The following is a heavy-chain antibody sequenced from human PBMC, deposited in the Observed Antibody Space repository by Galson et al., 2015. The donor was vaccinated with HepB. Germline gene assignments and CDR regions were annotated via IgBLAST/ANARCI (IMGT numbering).Heavy chain of an antibody. D-gene: IGHD3-10*01. J-gene: IGHJ4*02. Sequence: QSGAEVKKPGESLRISCKGSGYSFTSYWINWVRQMPGKGLEWMGRIDPSDSYTNYSPSFQGHVTISADKSISTAYLQWSSLKASDTAMYYCARDTMVRGVIITELDYWGQGTLVPVS. CDR3: ARDTMVRGVIITELDY. CDR1: GYSFTSYW. CDR2: IDPSDSYT. V-gene: IGHV5-10-1*01.